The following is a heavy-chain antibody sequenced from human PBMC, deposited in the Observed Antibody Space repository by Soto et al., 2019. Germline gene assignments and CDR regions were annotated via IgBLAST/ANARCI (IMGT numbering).Heavy chain of an antibody. V-gene: IGHV1-2*02. Sequence: QVQLVQSGAEVKKHGASVQGSCKASGDTFTATYIHWVRQAPGQGFEWMGWINPKSGGTKYPQKFQGRVTMTRDTSLSTVSMTLTRLASDDTAVYYCSRDLAQGCGSAGFVYWGQGTLVTVSS. CDR1: GDTFTATY. J-gene: IGHJ4*02. CDR3: SRDLAQGCGSAGFVY. D-gene: IGHD1-26*01. CDR2: INPKSGGT.